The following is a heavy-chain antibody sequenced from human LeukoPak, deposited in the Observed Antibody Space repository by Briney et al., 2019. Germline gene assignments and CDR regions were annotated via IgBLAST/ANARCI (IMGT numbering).Heavy chain of an antibody. CDR1: GGSISSSSYY. V-gene: IGHV4-39*07. J-gene: IGHJ5*02. CDR2: IYYSGST. Sequence: PSETLSLTCTVSGGSISSSSYYWGWIRQPPGKGLEWIVSIYYSGSTYYNPSLRSRVTISEDTSKKQFSLKLTSVTAADTAVYYCASSGYSRGWFDPWGQGTLVTVSS. D-gene: IGHD6-13*01. CDR3: ASSGYSRGWFDP.